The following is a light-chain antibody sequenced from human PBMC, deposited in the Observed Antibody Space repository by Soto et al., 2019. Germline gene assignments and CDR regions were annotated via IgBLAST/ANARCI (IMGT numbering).Light chain of an antibody. CDR3: QEYNSAPRT. Sequence: DIQMTQSPSSLSASVGDRVTITCRASKGISNYLAWYQQKPGKVPKVLVYGASTLQSGVPSRFSGSGSGTDFTLTISSLQPEDVATYYCQEYNSAPRTFGGGTKVEIK. CDR2: GAS. J-gene: IGKJ4*01. CDR1: KGISNY. V-gene: IGKV1-27*01.